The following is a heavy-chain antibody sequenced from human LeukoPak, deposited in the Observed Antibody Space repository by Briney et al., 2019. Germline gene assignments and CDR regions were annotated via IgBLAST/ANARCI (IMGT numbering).Heavy chain of an antibody. J-gene: IGHJ3*02. CDR2: ISGSGGST. D-gene: IGHD4-17*01. CDR3: GKDPNGDYVGAFDM. CDR1: GFTFSSYA. Sequence: GGSLRLSCAAFGFTFSSYAMSWVRQAPGKGLEWVSAISGSGGSTYYADSVKGRFTISRDNSKNTLYLQMNSLRAEDTAVYYCGKDPNGDYVGAFDMWGQGTMVTVSP. V-gene: IGHV3-23*01.